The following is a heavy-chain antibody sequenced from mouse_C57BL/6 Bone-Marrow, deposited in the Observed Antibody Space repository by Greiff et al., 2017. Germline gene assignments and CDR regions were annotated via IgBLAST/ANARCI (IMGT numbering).Heavy chain of an antibody. CDR2: IHPNSGST. D-gene: IGHD2-4*01. J-gene: IGHJ4*01. V-gene: IGHV1-64*01. CDR3: AREDYRDYAMDY. CDR1: GYTFTSYW. Sequence: VQLQQSGAELVKPGASVKLSCKASGYTFTSYWMHWVKQRPGQGLEWIGMIHPNSGSTNYNEKFKSKAKLTVDKSSSTAYMQLSSLTSEDSAVYYCAREDYRDYAMDYWGQGTSVTVSS.